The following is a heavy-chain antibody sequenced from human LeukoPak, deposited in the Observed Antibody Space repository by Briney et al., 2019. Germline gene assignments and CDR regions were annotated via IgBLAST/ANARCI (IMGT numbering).Heavy chain of an antibody. CDR2: ISSSSNYI. D-gene: IGHD3-22*01. J-gene: IGHJ4*02. CDR1: GFTFSSYS. CDR3: ARDANYYDSSGYGRHFDY. Sequence: GGSLRLSCAASGFTFSSYSMNWVRQAPGKGLEWVSSISSSSNYIYYADSVKGRFTISRDNAKNSLYLQMNSLRAEDTAVYYCARDANYYDSSGYGRHFDYWGQGTLVTVSS. V-gene: IGHV3-21*01.